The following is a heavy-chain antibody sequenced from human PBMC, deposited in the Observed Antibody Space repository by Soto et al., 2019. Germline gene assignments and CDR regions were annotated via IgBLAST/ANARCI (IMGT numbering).Heavy chain of an antibody. CDR1: GGSISSYY. CDR2: VYYSGST. CDR3: ARWGVDTAMVTEWFDP. V-gene: IGHV4-59*08. Sequence: QVQLQESGPGLVKPSETLSLTYTVSGGSISSYYWSWIRQPPGKGLEWIGYVYYSGSTGYNPSLKSRVTISADTSKNQLSLKLSSVTAADTAVYYCARWGVDTAMVTEWFDPWGQGTLVTVS. J-gene: IGHJ5*02. D-gene: IGHD5-18*01.